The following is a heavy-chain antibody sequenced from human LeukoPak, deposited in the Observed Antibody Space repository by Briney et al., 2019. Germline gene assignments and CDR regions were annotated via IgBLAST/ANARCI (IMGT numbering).Heavy chain of an antibody. Sequence: GGSLRLSCVASGFTFSNYWMHWVRQPPGKGLVWVSRIYVDGRTTNYADSVKGRFTISRDNAKNTVYLEMNSLSVEDTAAYYCIRDFRSADLWGQGTLVTVTS. J-gene: IGHJ5*02. CDR1: GFTFSNYW. CDR3: IRDFRSADL. CDR2: IYVDGRTT. V-gene: IGHV3-74*01.